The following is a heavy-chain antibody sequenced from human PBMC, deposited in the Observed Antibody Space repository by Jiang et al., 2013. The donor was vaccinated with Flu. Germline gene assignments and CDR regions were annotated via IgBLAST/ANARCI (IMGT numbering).Heavy chain of an antibody. J-gene: IGHJ5*02. CDR2: IDWDDDK. CDR3: ARIQGNQSKYRKFFNWFDP. V-gene: IGHV2-70*01. D-gene: IGHD2/OR15-2a*01. Sequence: KPTQTLTLTCTFSGFSLSTSGMCVSWIRQPPGKALEWLALIDWDDDKYYSTSLKTRLTISKDTSKNQVVLTMTNMDPVDTATYYCARIQGNQSKYRKFFNWFDPWDQGTLVTVSS. CDR1: GFSLSTSGMC.